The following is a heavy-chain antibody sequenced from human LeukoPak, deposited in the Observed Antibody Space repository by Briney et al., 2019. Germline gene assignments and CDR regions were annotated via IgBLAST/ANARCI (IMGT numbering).Heavy chain of an antibody. CDR3: AKIGFGELSFDY. CDR2: ISGSGGST. D-gene: IGHD3-10*01. Sequence: GGSLRLSCAASGFTFSSYAMSWVRQAPGQGLEWVSAISGSGGSTYYADSLKGRFTISRDNSKNTLYLQMNSLRAEDTAVYCCAKIGFGELSFDYWGQGTLVTVSS. V-gene: IGHV3-23*01. J-gene: IGHJ4*02. CDR1: GFTFSSYA.